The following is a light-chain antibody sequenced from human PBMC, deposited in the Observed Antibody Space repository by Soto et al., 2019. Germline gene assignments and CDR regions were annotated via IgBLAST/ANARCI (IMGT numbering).Light chain of an antibody. V-gene: IGLV1-40*01. CDR2: GNS. J-gene: IGLJ1*01. CDR3: QSYDSSLSGFYV. CDR1: SSNIGAGYD. Sequence: QSVLTQPPSVSGAPGQRVTISCTGSSSNIGAGYDVHWYQQIPGTAPKLLIYGNSNRPSGVPDRFSGSKSGTSASLAITGLQAEDEADYYCQSYDSSLSGFYVFGSGTKATVL.